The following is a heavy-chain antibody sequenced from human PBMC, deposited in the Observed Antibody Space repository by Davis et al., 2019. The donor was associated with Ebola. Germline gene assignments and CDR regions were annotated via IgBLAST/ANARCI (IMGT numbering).Heavy chain of an antibody. CDR1: DYTFTSYG. D-gene: IGHD1-26*01. Sequence: ASVKVSCKTSDYTFTSYGITWVRQAPGQGLEWMGWINIYKGYTKYAQKVQDRVTVTTDPSTRTVYLELKNLTSDDTAMYYCARDSRRFYSGRYPGNGDVWGQGTQVTVSS. J-gene: IGHJ4*02. V-gene: IGHV1-18*01. CDR2: INIYKGYT. CDR3: ARDSRRFYSGRYPGNGDV.